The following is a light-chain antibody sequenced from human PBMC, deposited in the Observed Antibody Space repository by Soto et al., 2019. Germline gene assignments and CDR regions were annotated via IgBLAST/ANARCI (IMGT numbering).Light chain of an antibody. Sequence: DIQMTQSPTSLSASVGDRVTITCRASQDIRNFVAWYQQKPGKAPKLLIYAASTLQSGVPSRFSGSGSGTDFTLTISRLEPGDFAVYYCQQYDNSLYTFGQGTKLEIK. V-gene: IGKV1-27*01. CDR1: QDIRNF. J-gene: IGKJ2*01. CDR3: QQYDNSLYT. CDR2: AAS.